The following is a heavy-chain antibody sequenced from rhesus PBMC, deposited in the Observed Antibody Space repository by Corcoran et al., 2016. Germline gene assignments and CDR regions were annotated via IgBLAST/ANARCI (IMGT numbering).Heavy chain of an antibody. CDR1: GFTFSSYG. Sequence: EVQLVESGGGLVQPGGSLRLSCAASGFTFSSYGMSWVRQAPGKGLEWVSYISNGGGSTYYADSVKGRVTISRDNSKNTLALQMNSLRAEDTAVYYCAKWRVGATPYFDYWGQGVLVTVSS. J-gene: IGHJ4*01. CDR3: AKWRVGATPYFDY. D-gene: IGHD1-44*02. V-gene: IGHV3S5*01. CDR2: ISNGGGST.